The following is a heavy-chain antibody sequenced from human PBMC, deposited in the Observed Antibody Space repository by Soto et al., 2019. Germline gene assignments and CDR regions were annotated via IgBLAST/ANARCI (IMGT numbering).Heavy chain of an antibody. V-gene: IGHV3-23*01. CDR3: AKVVGNLDY. J-gene: IGHJ4*02. CDR1: GITFSNYA. Sequence: GGSLRLSCEPSGITFSNYALSWVRQAPGKGLEWVSSISGSGGSTNYADSAKGRFTISRDNSKNTLYLQMHSLRAEDTAIYYCAKVVGNLDYWGRGTLVTVSS. CDR2: ISGSGGST. D-gene: IGHD7-27*01.